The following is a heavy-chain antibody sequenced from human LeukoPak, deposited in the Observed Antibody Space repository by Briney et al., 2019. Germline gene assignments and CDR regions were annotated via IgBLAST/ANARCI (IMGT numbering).Heavy chain of an antibody. D-gene: IGHD6-19*01. Sequence: PGGSLRLSCAASQFSFSSYGMHWVRQAPGKGLEWVAVIWYDGSNRYYADSVKGRFIISRDNSNNLLHLQMNSLRAEDTALYYCARRDTRSNGWFAFDFWGQGTLVTVSS. CDR3: ARRDTRSNGWFAFDF. CDR2: IWYDGSNR. CDR1: QFSFSSYG. V-gene: IGHV3-33*01. J-gene: IGHJ4*02.